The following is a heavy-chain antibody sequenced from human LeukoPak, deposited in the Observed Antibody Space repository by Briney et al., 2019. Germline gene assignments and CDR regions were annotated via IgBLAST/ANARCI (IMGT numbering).Heavy chain of an antibody. Sequence: ASVKVSCKASRYTFTSYDINWVRQATGQGLEWMGWMNPNSGNTGYAQKFQGRVTMTRNTSISTAYMELSSLRSEDTAVYYCARVLNMQEWLVRDDWGQGTLVTVSS. CDR3: ARVLNMQEWLVRDD. CDR1: RYTFTSYD. D-gene: IGHD6-19*01. J-gene: IGHJ4*02. CDR2: MNPNSGNT. V-gene: IGHV1-8*01.